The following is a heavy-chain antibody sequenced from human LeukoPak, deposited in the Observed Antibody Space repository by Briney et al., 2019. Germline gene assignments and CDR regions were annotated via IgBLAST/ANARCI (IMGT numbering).Heavy chain of an antibody. Sequence: ASVKVSCKASGYTFTSYGISWVRQAPGQGLEWMGWISAYNGNTNYAQKLQGRVTMTTDTSTSTAYMELRSLRSDDTAVYYCARDRYYDSSGYPTVWGQGTMVTVSS. CDR1: GYTFTSYG. CDR2: ISAYNGNT. V-gene: IGHV1-18*01. CDR3: ARDRYYDSSGYPTV. J-gene: IGHJ3*01. D-gene: IGHD3-22*01.